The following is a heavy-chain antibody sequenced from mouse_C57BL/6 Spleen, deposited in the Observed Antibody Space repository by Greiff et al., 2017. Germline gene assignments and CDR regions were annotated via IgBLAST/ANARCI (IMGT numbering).Heavy chain of an antibody. CDR2: INPHYGTT. CDR3: GRLVLFAY. V-gene: IGHV1-39*01. J-gene: IGHJ3*01. Sequence: VQLQQSGPELVKPGASVKISCTASGYSFTDYNMHWVKQRNGKSLEWIGVINPHYGTTSYNQKFKGKATLTVDQATSTAYMQLNVLTSEESAVFYCGRLVLFAYWGQGTLVTVSA. CDR1: GYSFTDYN. D-gene: IGHD1-1*02.